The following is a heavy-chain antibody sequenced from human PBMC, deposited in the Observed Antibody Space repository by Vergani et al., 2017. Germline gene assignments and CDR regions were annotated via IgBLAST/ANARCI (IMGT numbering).Heavy chain of an antibody. J-gene: IGHJ4*02. D-gene: IGHD1-14*01. CDR2: VEDSGYF. CDR3: ARSIVSRNPPDYFDN. Sequence: QVQLQESGPGLVRPSETLSLTCTVSGGSLSGYYGNWIRQTPGEGLEWIGYVEDSGYFNYNPSLNTRVSMSSDTSNNQFSLMLSSVTVADTAVYYCARSIVSRNPPDYFDNWVQGTLVTVSS. CDR1: GGSLSGYY. V-gene: IGHV4-59*01.